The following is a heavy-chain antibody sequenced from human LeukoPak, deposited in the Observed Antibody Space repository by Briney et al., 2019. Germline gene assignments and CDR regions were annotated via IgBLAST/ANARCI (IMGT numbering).Heavy chain of an antibody. CDR2: ISSTGNPR. CDR3: ARVGRFLEWPYYYYYMDV. D-gene: IGHD3-3*01. V-gene: IGHV3-48*01. J-gene: IGHJ6*03. Sequence: GGSLRLSCTASGLTFSDYSMNWVRQAPGKGLEWVSYISSTGNPRHYAESVEGRFTISRDNAKNSLYLQMNSLRAEDTAVYYCARVGRFLEWPYYYYYMDVWGKGTTVTVSS. CDR1: GLTFSDYS.